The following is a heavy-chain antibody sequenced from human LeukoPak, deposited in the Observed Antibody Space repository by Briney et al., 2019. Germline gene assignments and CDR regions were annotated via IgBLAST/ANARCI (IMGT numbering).Heavy chain of an antibody. CDR2: IYHSGST. CDR3: ARGLPSDYYDSSGYPPPGFDY. D-gene: IGHD3-22*01. Sequence: PSETLSLTCAVSGGSISSGGYSWSWIRQPPGKGLEWIGYIYHSGSTYYNPSLKSRVTISVDRSKNQFSLKLISVTAADTAVYYCARGLPSDYYDSSGYPPPGFDYWGQGTLVTVSS. CDR1: GGSISSGGYS. J-gene: IGHJ4*02. V-gene: IGHV4-30-2*01.